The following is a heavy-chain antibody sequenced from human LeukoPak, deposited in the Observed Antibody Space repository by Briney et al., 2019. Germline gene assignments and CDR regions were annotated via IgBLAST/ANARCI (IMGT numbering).Heavy chain of an antibody. V-gene: IGHV4-34*01. D-gene: IGHD2-15*01. Sequence: SETLSLTCAVYGGSFSGYYWSWIRQPPGKGLEWIGEINHSGSTNYNPSLKSRVTISVDTSKNQFSLKLSSMTAADTAVYYCARGGYCSGGSCYSRYYGMDVWGQGTTVTVSS. CDR1: GGSFSGYY. CDR2: INHSGST. CDR3: ARGGYCSGGSCYSRYYGMDV. J-gene: IGHJ6*02.